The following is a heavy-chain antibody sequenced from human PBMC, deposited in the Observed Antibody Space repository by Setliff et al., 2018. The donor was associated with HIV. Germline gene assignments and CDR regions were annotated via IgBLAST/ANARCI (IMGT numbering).Heavy chain of an antibody. CDR2: IYHSGST. V-gene: IGHV4-38-2*01. J-gene: IGHJ4*02. Sequence: SETLSLTCAVSGYSISSGYYWGWTRQPPGKGLEWVGSIYHSGSTYYGPSLKSRVTMSIDTSKNQFSLKLSSVTAADTAVYYCARSTIGEGFDYWGQGTLVTVSS. D-gene: IGHD3-16*01. CDR3: ARSTIGEGFDY. CDR1: GYSISSGYY.